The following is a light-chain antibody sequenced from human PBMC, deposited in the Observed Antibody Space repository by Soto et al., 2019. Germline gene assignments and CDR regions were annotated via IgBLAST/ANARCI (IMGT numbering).Light chain of an antibody. J-gene: IGKJ1*01. CDR2: RAS. CDR1: QSISSW. V-gene: IGKV1-5*03. CDR3: QQYSSYSNT. Sequence: DIQMTQSPSTLSASVGDRVTITCRASQSISSWLAWYQQKPGRAPKLLIQRASSLESGVPTRFSGSESGTEFTLTISSLQPDDSASYYCQQYSSYSNTFGQGTKVEIK.